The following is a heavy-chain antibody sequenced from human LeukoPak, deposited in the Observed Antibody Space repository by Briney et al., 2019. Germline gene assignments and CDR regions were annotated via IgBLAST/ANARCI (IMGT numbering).Heavy chain of an antibody. Sequence: SETLSLTCTVSGGSISSYYWSWIRQHPGKGLEWVGYIYYTGSTYHYNPSLKSRITMSVDTSKNHFSLTLTSVTAADTAVSYCARDVGGKYYFDYWGQGTLVTVSS. J-gene: IGHJ4*02. D-gene: IGHD5-24*01. CDR1: GGSISSYY. CDR2: IYYTGST. V-gene: IGHV4-59*06. CDR3: ARDVGGKYYFDY.